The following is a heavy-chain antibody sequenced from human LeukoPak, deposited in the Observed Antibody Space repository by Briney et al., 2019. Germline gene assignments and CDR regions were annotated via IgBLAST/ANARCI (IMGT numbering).Heavy chain of an antibody. J-gene: IGHJ4*02. D-gene: IGHD3-22*01. V-gene: IGHV1-8*01. CDR1: GYTFTSYD. Sequence: ASVKVSCKASGYTFTSYDINWVRQATGQGLEWMGWMNPNSGNTGYAQKFQGRVTMTRNTSISTAYMELSSLRSEDTAVYYCARDLGHYYDSSGYLTFDYWGQGTLVTVSS. CDR2: MNPNSGNT. CDR3: ARDLGHYYDSSGYLTFDY.